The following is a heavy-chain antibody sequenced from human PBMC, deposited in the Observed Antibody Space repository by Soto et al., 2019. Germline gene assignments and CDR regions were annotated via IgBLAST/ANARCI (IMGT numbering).Heavy chain of an antibody. CDR1: GYTFTSYG. V-gene: IGHV1-69*01. J-gene: IGHJ4*02. CDR3: AREGSGYNF. CDR2: IVAVFGRP. D-gene: IGHD5-12*01. Sequence: GASVKVYCRASGYTFTSYGISWVRQAPGQGLEWMGGIVAVFGRPNYAQRFRGRLTITADESTSTGYMELISLRSDDTAVYYCAREGSGYNFWGQGTQVTVS.